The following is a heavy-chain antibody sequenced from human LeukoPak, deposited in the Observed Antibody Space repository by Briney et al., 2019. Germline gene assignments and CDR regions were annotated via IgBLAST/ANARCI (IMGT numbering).Heavy chain of an antibody. CDR1: GGSISSGSYY. D-gene: IGHD6-13*01. CDR2: IYTSGST. CDR3: ARGHRSSSWPTPKYYFDY. J-gene: IGHJ4*02. Sequence: SETLSLTCTVSGGSISSGSYYWSWIRQPAGKGLEWIGRIYTSGSTNYNPSLKSRVTISVDTSKNQFSLKLSSVTAADTAVYYCARGHRSSSWPTPKYYFDYWGQGTLVTVSS. V-gene: IGHV4-61*02.